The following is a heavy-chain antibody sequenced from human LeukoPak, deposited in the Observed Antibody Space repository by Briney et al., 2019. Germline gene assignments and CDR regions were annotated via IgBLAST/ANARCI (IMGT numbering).Heavy chain of an antibody. Sequence: TGGSLRLSCAASGFTFSSYWMSWVRQAPGKGLEWVANIKQDGSEKYYVDSVKGRFTISRDNAKNSLYLQMNSLRAEDTAVYYCARDIYPYSSSSFDYWGQGTLVTVSS. CDR1: GFTFSSYW. CDR3: ARDIYPYSSSSFDY. CDR2: IKQDGSEK. J-gene: IGHJ4*02. V-gene: IGHV3-7*01. D-gene: IGHD6-6*01.